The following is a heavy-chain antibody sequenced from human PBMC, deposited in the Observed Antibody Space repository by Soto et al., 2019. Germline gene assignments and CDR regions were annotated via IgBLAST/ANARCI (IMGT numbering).Heavy chain of an antibody. CDR2: IKQDGSEK. Sequence: GGSLRLSCAASGFTFSSYWMSWVRQAPGKGLEWVANIKQDGSEKYYVDSVKVRFTISRDNAKNSLYLQMNSLRAEDTAVYYCARVHESITIFGVVIYNYHYYMDVWGKGTTVTVSS. V-gene: IGHV3-7*01. CDR3: ARVHESITIFGVVIYNYHYYMDV. CDR1: GFTFSSYW. J-gene: IGHJ6*03. D-gene: IGHD3-3*01.